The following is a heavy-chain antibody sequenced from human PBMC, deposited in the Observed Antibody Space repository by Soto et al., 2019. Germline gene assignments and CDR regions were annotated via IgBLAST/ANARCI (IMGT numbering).Heavy chain of an antibody. Sequence: GSLRRSRVVSHWPLDVYSMLWVRHAPGKGLEWVSYIRHTTSANFYADAVKGRFTISRDNRKKSLFWQMKSLRDDDTGVYFCARDRGSSGMFGLDVWGPGTLVTVSS. V-gene: IGHV3-48*02. CDR2: IRHTTSAN. D-gene: IGHD3-10*02. CDR3: ARDRGSSGMFGLDV. CDR1: HWPLDVYS. J-gene: IGHJ3*01.